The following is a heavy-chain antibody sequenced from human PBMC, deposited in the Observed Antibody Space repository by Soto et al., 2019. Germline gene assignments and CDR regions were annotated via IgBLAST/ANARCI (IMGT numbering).Heavy chain of an antibody. Sequence: LRLSCAASGFTFSSYGMHWVRQAPGKGLEWVAVIWYDGSNKYYADSVRGRFTISRDNSKNTLYLQMNSLRAEDTAVYYCASDDSSGYYYYWGQGTLVTVSS. CDR3: ASDDSSGYYYY. D-gene: IGHD3-22*01. V-gene: IGHV3-33*01. J-gene: IGHJ4*02. CDR2: IWYDGSNK. CDR1: GFTFSSYG.